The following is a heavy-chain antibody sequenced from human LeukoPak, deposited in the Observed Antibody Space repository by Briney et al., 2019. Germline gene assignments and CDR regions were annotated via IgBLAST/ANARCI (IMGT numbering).Heavy chain of an antibody. CDR3: ARHVEAVTAWDY. J-gene: IGHJ4*02. V-gene: IGHV5-10-1*01. D-gene: IGHD2-21*02. CDR2: IDPSDSYT. CDR1: GYSFTSYW. Sequence: PGESLKISCKGSGYSFTSYWISWVSQMPGKGLEWMGTIDPSDSYTNYSPSFQGHVTISADKSISTAYLQWSSLKASDTAMYYCARHVEAVTAWDYWGQGTLVTVSS.